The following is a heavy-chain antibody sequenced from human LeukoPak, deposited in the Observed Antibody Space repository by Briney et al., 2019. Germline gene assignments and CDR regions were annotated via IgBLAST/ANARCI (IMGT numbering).Heavy chain of an antibody. Sequence: SETLTLTCAVSGGSMSSTKWWSWVRQPPGKGLEWIGEIYHSGSINYNPSLKSRITISVGKSKNQVSLNLNSVTAADTAVYYCATSTVMNEYCFDYWAQGTLVTVSS. CDR2: IYHSGSI. J-gene: IGHJ4*02. V-gene: IGHV4-4*02. CDR3: ATSTVMNEYCFDY. CDR1: GGSMSSTKW. D-gene: IGHD4-17*01.